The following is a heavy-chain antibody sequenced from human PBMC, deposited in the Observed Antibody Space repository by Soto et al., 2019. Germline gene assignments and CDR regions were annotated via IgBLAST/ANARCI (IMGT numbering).Heavy chain of an antibody. D-gene: IGHD6-19*01. Sequence: QLQESGPGLVKPSETLSLTCSVSGGSFSNYYWSWIRQPPGKGLEWIGYIYSSGSSNSNPSLKSRVTISVDTSKNQFSLKLTSVTAADTAVYYCARDRWSYSSGWDAFDIWGQGTMVTVSS. V-gene: IGHV4-59*01. CDR1: GGSFSNYY. CDR3: ARDRWSYSSGWDAFDI. J-gene: IGHJ3*02. CDR2: IYSSGSS.